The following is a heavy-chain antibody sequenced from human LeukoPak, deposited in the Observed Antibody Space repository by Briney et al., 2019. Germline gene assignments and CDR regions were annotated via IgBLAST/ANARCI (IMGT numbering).Heavy chain of an antibody. CDR2: ISYDGSNK. J-gene: IGHJ4*02. V-gene: IGHV3-30*18. CDR3: AKQLGSCSDGSCYFPY. CDR1: GFTFSSYG. Sequence: GGSLRLSCAASGFTFSSYGMHWVRQAPGKGLEWVAVISYDGSNKYYADSVKGRFTISRDNSKNTLYLQMNSLRAEDTAVYYWAKQLGSCSDGSCYFPYWGQGTLVTVSS. D-gene: IGHD2-15*01.